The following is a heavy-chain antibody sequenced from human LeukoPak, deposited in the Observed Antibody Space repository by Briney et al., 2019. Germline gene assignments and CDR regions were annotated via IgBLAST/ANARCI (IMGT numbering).Heavy chain of an antibody. V-gene: IGHV1-24*01. J-gene: IGHJ6*02. Sequence: GASVKVSCKVSGYTLTELSMHWVRQAPGKGLEWMGGFDPEDGETIYAQKFQGRVTMTEDTSTDTAYMELSSLRSEDTAVYYCATSGVPAATKSFIIYYYYGMDVWGQGTPVTVSS. CDR2: FDPEDGET. CDR3: ATSGVPAATKSFIIYYYYGMDV. CDR1: GYTLTELS. D-gene: IGHD2-2*01.